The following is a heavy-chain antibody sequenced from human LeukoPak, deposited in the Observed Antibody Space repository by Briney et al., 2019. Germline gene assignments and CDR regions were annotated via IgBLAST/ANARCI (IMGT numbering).Heavy chain of an antibody. CDR2: INPSGGST. D-gene: IGHD3-22*01. Sequence: ASVKVSCKASGYTFSNYYIHWVRQAPGQGLEWMGIINPSGGSTSYAQEFQGRVTMTRDTSTSTVYMELSSLTSEDTAVYYCARGSTPPYYYDSSGHFDYWGQGTLVTVSS. CDR1: GYTFSNYY. CDR3: ARGSTPPYYYDSSGHFDY. V-gene: IGHV1-46*01. J-gene: IGHJ4*02.